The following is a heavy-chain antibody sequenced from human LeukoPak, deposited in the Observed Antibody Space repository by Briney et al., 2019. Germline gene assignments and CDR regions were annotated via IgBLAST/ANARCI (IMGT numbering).Heavy chain of an antibody. J-gene: IGHJ4*02. CDR2: ISWDGGST. D-gene: IGHD3-22*01. CDR3: AKEKESGRADYYDSSGYYFDY. CDR1: GFTFDDYA. Sequence: GGSLRLSCAASGFTFDDYAMHWVRQAPGKGLEWVSLISWDGGSTYYADSVKGRFTISRDNSKNSLYLQMNSLRAEDTALYYCAKEKESGRADYYDSSGYYFDYWGQGTLVTVSS. V-gene: IGHV3-43D*03.